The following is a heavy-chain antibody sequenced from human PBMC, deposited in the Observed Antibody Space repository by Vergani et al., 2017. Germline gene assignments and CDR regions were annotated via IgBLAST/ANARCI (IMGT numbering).Heavy chain of an antibody. D-gene: IGHD2-21*01. Sequence: QEQLMESGGGGVQPGGSLRLSCEGSRFNFNDYVIQWVRQAPGKGLEWVATVSYDGYNEYYADSVRGRFTISRDNSRNTVSLQMDSLRLEDTAVYYCARNPRPRCIKSVCRCVFDVWGHGTKVTVSS. CDR3: ARNPRPRCIKSVCRCVFDV. V-gene: IGHV3-30*03. CDR1: RFNFNDYV. J-gene: IGHJ3*01. CDR2: VSYDGYNE.